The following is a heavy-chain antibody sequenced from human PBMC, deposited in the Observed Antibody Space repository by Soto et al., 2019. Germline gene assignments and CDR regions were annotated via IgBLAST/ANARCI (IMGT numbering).Heavy chain of an antibody. CDR3: VVQSGGWLLPFDW. CDR1: GFSLSSAGVG. Sequence: QITLKESGPTLVKPTQTLTLTCTFSGFSLSSAGVGVGWVRQPPGKALEWLALVYWGDDQRYSPSLKSRLSIASDTSKSQVVLTMTLMDPMATATYYCVVQSGGWLLPFDWWGQGTLVTVSS. J-gene: IGHJ4*02. CDR2: VYWGDDQ. D-gene: IGHD2-15*01. V-gene: IGHV2-5*02.